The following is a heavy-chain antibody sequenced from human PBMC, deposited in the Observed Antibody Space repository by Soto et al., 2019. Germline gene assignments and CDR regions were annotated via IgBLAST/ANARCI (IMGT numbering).Heavy chain of an antibody. J-gene: IGHJ5*02. CDR3: ARVYSDSSSFFDP. Sequence: TLSLTCTVSGGSISSGGYYWSWIRQHPGKGLEWIGYIYYSGSTYYNPSLKSRVTISVDTSKNQFSLKLSSVTAADTAVYYSARVYSDSSSFFDPWGQGTLVTVSS. D-gene: IGHD6-13*01. V-gene: IGHV4-31*03. CDR2: IYYSGST. CDR1: GGSISSGGYY.